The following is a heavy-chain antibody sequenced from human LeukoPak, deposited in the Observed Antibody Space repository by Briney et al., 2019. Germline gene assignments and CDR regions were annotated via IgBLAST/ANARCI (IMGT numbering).Heavy chain of an antibody. CDR1: GFLFNNYG. J-gene: IGHJ4*02. Sequence: PGGSLSLSCAASGFLFNNYGLVWVRQAPGKGLEWVSAISSDGGGTTYADFVKGRFSVSRDNSKNTLFLQMNSLRAEDTALYYCAKGSSGYFFDLWGQGTLVTVSS. V-gene: IGHV3-23*01. CDR2: ISSDGGGT. CDR3: AKGSSGYFFDL. D-gene: IGHD3-22*01.